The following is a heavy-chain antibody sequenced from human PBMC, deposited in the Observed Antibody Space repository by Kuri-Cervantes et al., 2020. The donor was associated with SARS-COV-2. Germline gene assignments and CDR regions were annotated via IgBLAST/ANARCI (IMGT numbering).Heavy chain of an antibody. CDR3: RDEVVPAARGYYYYYMDV. CDR1: GFTFGDYA. J-gene: IGHJ6*03. D-gene: IGHD2-2*01. CDR2: IRSKAYGGTT. V-gene: IGHV3-49*04. Sequence: GESLKISCTASGFTFGDYAMSWVRQAPGKGLEWVGFIRSKAYGGTTEYAASVKGRFTISRDDSKSIAYLQMNSLKTEDTAVYYYRDEVVPAARGYYYYYMDVWGKGTTVTVSS.